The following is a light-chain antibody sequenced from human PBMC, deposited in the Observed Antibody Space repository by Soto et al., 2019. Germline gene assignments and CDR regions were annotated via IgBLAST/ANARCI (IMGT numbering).Light chain of an antibody. J-gene: IGKJ1*01. Sequence: DIQMTQSPSTLSASVGDRVTITCRASQSISSWLSWYQQKPGKAPKLLIYDASYLERGVPSRFSGSASGTEFTLTISILQPDDLATYYCQQYNSFWTFGQGTKVEI. CDR3: QQYNSFWT. CDR2: DAS. CDR1: QSISSW. V-gene: IGKV1-5*01.